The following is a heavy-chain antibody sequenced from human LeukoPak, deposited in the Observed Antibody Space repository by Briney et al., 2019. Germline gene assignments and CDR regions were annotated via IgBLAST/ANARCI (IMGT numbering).Heavy chain of an antibody. V-gene: IGHV3-30*18. CDR2: ISYDGSNK. CDR3: AKERGYSGYDPKYFDY. CDR1: GFTFSSYG. J-gene: IGHJ4*02. Sequence: GGSLRLSCAASGFTFSSYGMHWVRQAPGKGLEWVAVISYDGSNKYYADSVKGRFTISRDNSKNTLYLQMNSLRAEDTAVYYCAKERGYSGYDPKYFDYWGQGTLVTVSS. D-gene: IGHD5-12*01.